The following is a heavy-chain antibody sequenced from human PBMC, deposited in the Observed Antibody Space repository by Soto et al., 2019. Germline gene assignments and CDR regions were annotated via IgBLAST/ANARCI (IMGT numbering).Heavy chain of an antibody. J-gene: IGHJ3*02. CDR2: ISAYNGNT. CDR3: ATHHPGGYDFWSGYYDAFDI. V-gene: IGHV1-18*01. D-gene: IGHD3-3*01. Sequence: AAVKVSCKASGYTFTSYGISWVQQALGQGLEWMGWISAYNGNTNYAQRLQGRVTMTTDTSTSTAYMELRSLRSDDTAVYYCATHHPGGYDFWSGYYDAFDIWGQGTMVTVSS. CDR1: GYTFTSYG.